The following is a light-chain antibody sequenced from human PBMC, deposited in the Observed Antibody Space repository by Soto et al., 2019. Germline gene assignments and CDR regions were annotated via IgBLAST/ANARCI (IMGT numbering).Light chain of an antibody. CDR1: RSNIGTNY. J-gene: IGLJ1*01. CDR3: AAWDDSLSGLYV. V-gene: IGLV1-47*02. Sequence: QPVLTQPPSASGTPGQRVTISCSGSRSNIGTNYVYWYQQLPGTAPKLLIYSNNQRPSGVPDRFSGSKSGTSASLAISGLRSEDEADYYCAAWDDSLSGLYVFGTGTKLTVL. CDR2: SNN.